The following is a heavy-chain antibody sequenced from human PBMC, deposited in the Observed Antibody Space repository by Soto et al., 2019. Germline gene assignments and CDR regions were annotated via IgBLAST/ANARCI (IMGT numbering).Heavy chain of an antibody. CDR1: GFTFRDHW. Sequence: EVQLVESGGGLVQPGGSLRLSCAASGFTFRDHWMHWVRQAPGKGLVWVSRINSDGSTTTYADSVKGRFTISRDNANSTLYLQLNSLRAEDTALYYCARGYSSGPDYWGQGTLVTVSS. V-gene: IGHV3-74*01. J-gene: IGHJ4*02. CDR2: INSDGSTT. D-gene: IGHD6-19*01. CDR3: ARGYSSGPDY.